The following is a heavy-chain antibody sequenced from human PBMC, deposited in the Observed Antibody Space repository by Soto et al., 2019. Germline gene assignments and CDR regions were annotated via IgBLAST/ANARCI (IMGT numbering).Heavy chain of an antibody. CDR3: AKRGILGAQGMAYFDL. CDR1: GFTFNTYA. V-gene: IGHV3-30*18. Sequence: QAQLMESGGGWVQPGRSLRLSCAASGFTFNTYAMHWVRQAPGKGLEWVAVITPDGTEQYYADSVKGRFTISRDNSKNTLYLQMNSLGLEDMSIYHCAKRGILGAQGMAYFDLWGRGTLVAVSS. J-gene: IGHJ2*01. CDR2: ITPDGTEQ. D-gene: IGHD1-26*01.